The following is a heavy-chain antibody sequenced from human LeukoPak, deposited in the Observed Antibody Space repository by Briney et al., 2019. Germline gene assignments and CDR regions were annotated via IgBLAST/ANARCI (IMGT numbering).Heavy chain of an antibody. D-gene: IGHD3-3*01. CDR2: IVVGSGNT. V-gene: IGHV1-58*01. J-gene: IGHJ6*02. Sequence: ASVKVSCKASGFTFTSSAVQWVRQARGQRLEWIGWIVVGSGNTNYAQKLQGRVTMTTDTSTSTAYMELRSLRSDDTAVYYCARDGVTIFGVVIIPGYYYYGMDVWGQGTTVTVSS. CDR3: ARDGVTIFGVVIIPGYYYYGMDV. CDR1: GFTFTSSA.